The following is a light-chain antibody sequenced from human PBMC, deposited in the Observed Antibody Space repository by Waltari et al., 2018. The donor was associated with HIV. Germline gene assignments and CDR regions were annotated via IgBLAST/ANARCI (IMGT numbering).Light chain of an antibody. CDR1: TFNLGNNL. V-gene: IGLV1-47*01. Sequence: QSVLIQPPSASGTPRQRVTISCSGSTFNLGNNLVYWYKQLPGTAPRLLIDGNNQRPSGVPNRFSTSKSGTSASLAISGLRSEDDVDYYCAAWDDSLTGWVFGGGTKLTVL. CDR3: AAWDDSLTGWV. CDR2: GNN. J-gene: IGLJ3*02.